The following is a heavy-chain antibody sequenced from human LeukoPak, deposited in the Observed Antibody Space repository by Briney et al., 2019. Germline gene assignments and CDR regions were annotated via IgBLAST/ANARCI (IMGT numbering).Heavy chain of an antibody. CDR1: GFTVSSNY. CDR2: IYSGGNK. J-gene: IGHJ4*02. V-gene: IGHV3-53*01. Sequence: PGGSLRLSCAASGFTVSSNYMSWVRQAPGRGLEWVTVIYSGGNKYYADSVKGRFTVSRDNSKNTLYLQMNSLRAEDTAVYYCAREAYSYDGGADYWGQGTLVTVSS. D-gene: IGHD3-22*01. CDR3: AREAYSYDGGADY.